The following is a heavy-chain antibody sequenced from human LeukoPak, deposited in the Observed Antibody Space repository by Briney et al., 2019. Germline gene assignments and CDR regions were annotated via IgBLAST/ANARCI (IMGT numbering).Heavy chain of an antibody. J-gene: IGHJ4*02. V-gene: IGHV4-59*01. CDR2: IYYSGST. Sequence: SETLSLTCTVSGGSISSYYWSWIRKPPGKGLEWIGYIYYSGSTNYNPSLKSRVTISVDTSKNQFSLKLSSVTAADTAVYYCARGGGSYFHFDYWGQGTLVTVSS. CDR1: GGSISSYY. D-gene: IGHD1-26*01. CDR3: ARGGGSYFHFDY.